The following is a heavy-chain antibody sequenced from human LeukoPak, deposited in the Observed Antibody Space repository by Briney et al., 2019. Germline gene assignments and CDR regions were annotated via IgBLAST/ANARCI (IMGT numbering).Heavy chain of an antibody. D-gene: IGHD3-3*01. V-gene: IGHV4-59*08. CDR3: ARRDFWSGFRFDP. Sequence: SETLSLTCTVSGGSISSYYWSWIRQPPGKGLEWIGYIYYSGSTNYNPSLKSRVTISVDTSKNQFSLKLSSVTAADTAVYYCARRDFWSGFRFDPWGQGTLVTVSS. CDR2: IYYSGST. J-gene: IGHJ5*02. CDR1: GGSISSYY.